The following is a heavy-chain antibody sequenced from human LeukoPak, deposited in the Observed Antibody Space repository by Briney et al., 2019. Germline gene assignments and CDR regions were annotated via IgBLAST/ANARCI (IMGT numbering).Heavy chain of an antibody. V-gene: IGHV3-48*02. J-gene: IGHJ4*02. CDR1: GFTFSVYS. CDR2: ISSSSSTI. D-gene: IGHD3-22*01. Sequence: GGSLRLSCVASGFTFSVYSMNWVRQAPGKGLEWISYISSSSSTIYYADSVKGRFTISRDNDKNSLYLQMNSLRDEDTAVYYCARGSTYYDSSGQVPFDYWGQGTLVTVSS. CDR3: ARGSTYYDSSGQVPFDY.